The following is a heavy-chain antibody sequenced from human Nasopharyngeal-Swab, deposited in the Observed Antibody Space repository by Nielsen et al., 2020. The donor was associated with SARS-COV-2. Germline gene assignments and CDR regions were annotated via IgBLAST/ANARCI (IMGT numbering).Heavy chain of an antibody. CDR3: AGAPTVTTTIVSYYYYGMDV. D-gene: IGHD4-17*01. J-gene: IGHJ6*02. Sequence: ASVKVSCKASGYTFTGYYMHWVRQAPGQGLEWMGWINPNSGGTNYAQKFQGWVTMTRDTSISTAYMELSRLRSDDTAVYYCAGAPTVTTTIVSYYYYGMDVWGQGTTVTVSS. CDR2: INPNSGGT. CDR1: GYTFTGYY. V-gene: IGHV1-2*04.